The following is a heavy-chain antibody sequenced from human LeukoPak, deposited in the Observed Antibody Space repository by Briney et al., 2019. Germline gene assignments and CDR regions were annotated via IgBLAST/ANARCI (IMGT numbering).Heavy chain of an antibody. Sequence: GGSLRLSCAASGFTFSSYGMHWVRQVPGKGLDWVAVVSYDGSNKYYADSVKGRFTISKDNSKNTLYLEMNSLRAEDTAVYYCARDPANGGNSVPDYWGQGTLVTVSS. CDR3: ARDPANGGNSVPDY. CDR2: VSYDGSNK. D-gene: IGHD4-23*01. V-gene: IGHV3-30*03. J-gene: IGHJ4*02. CDR1: GFTFSSYG.